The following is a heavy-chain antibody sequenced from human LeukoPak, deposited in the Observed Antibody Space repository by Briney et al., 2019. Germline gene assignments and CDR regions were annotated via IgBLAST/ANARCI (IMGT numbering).Heavy chain of an antibody. CDR2: FAPEDGEA. J-gene: IGHJ4*02. V-gene: IGHV1-24*01. D-gene: IGHD1-1*01. CDR1: GNTLTELS. CDR3: TTGRRYQLYDY. Sequence: ASVKVSCKVFGNTLTELSMHWVRQAPGKGLESMGGFAPEDGEAIYAQQFQGRLTMTEDTSTDTAYMELSSLTSEDTAVYYCTTGRRYQLYDYWGQATLVTVSS.